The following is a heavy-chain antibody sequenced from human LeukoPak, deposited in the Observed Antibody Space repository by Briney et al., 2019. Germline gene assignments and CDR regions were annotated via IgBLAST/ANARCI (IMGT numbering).Heavy chain of an antibody. CDR3: ARDSPAYCSGGSCFSGGMDV. CDR1: GFTFSSYA. V-gene: IGHV3-30-3*01. CDR2: ISYDGSNK. D-gene: IGHD2-15*01. Sequence: PGRSLRLSCAASGFTFSSYAMHWVRQAPGKGLEWVAVISYDGSNKYYADSVKGRFTISRDNSKNTLYLQVNSLRAEDTAVYYCARDSPAYCSGGSCFSGGMDVWGQGTTVTVSS. J-gene: IGHJ6*02.